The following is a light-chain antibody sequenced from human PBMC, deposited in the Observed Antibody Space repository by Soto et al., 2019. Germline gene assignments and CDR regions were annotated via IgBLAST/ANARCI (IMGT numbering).Light chain of an antibody. Sequence: QAVLTQPPSVSGAPGQRVTISGTGSSSNIGAGYDVHWYQQLPGTAPKLLISGNSNRPSGVPDRFSGSKSGTSASLAITGLQAEDEADYYCQSYDSSLSASVFGGGTKLTVL. V-gene: IGLV1-40*01. J-gene: IGLJ2*01. CDR3: QSYDSSLSASV. CDR1: SSNIGAGYD. CDR2: GNS.